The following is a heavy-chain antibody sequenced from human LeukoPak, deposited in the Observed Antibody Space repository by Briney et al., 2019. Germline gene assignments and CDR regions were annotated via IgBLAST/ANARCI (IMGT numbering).Heavy chain of an antibody. CDR1: GYSFTSYW. D-gene: IGHD6-13*01. CDR3: AMLVLDSRSDGYFQQ. Sequence: GESLKISCKGSGYSFTSYWIGWVRQMPGKGLEWMGIIYPGDSDTRYSPSFQGQVTISADKSISTAYLQWSSLKASDTAMYYCAMLVLDSRSDGYFQQWGRGTLVSVSS. J-gene: IGHJ1*01. V-gene: IGHV5-51*01. CDR2: IYPGDSDT.